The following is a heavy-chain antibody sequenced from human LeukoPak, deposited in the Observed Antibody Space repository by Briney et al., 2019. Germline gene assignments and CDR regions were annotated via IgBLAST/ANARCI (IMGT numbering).Heavy chain of an antibody. V-gene: IGHV3-30*07. CDR3: ARDLSCGSLDFGF. Sequence: SVKGRFTISRDDSKNTVYLQMDSLRAEDTAVYYCARDLSCGSLDFGFWGQGTLVTVSS. D-gene: IGHD5-18*01. J-gene: IGHJ4*02.